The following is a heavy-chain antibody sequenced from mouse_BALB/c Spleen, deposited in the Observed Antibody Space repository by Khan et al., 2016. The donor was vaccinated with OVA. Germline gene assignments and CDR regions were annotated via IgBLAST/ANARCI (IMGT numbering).Heavy chain of an antibody. CDR1: GYTFTNYD. Sequence: QIQLVQSGPELKKPGATVKISCKASGYTFTNYDMHWVKQAPGKGLKWMGLINTYTGEPTYADEFQGRFTFSLEHTSSTANLPINNLNNEDTATFFYARPPYFSEVMAYWGQGTSVTVSA. J-gene: IGHJ4*01. V-gene: IGHV9-3-1*01. CDR2: INTYTGEP. CDR3: ARPPYFSEVMAY. D-gene: IGHD2-10*01.